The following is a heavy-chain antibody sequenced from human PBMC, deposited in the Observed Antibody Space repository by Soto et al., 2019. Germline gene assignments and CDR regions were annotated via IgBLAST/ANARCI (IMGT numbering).Heavy chain of an antibody. CDR3: ARGMIHVGAQVNDC. CDR2: ISNVGGT. V-gene: IGHV4-59*01. CDR1: GDSISSSY. D-gene: IGHD1-26*01. J-gene: IGHJ4*02. Sequence: PSETLSLTCTVSGDSISSSYWSWSRQPPGKGLEWIGYISNVGGTNYNPSLKSRVTISVDTSKNQFSLRLSSVTAGDTAVYFCARGMIHVGAQVNDCWGQGTLVTVSS.